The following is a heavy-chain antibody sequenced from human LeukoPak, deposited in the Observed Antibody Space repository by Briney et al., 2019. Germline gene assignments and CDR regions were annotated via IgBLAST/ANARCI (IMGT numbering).Heavy chain of an antibody. J-gene: IGHJ5*02. CDR3: ARGLYDSSGYHYT. CDR1: GYTFTGYY. D-gene: IGHD3-22*01. Sequence: ASVKVSCKASGYTFTGYYMHWVRQAPGQGLEWMGWINPNSGGTNYAQKFQGRVTMTRDTSISTAYMELSRLRSDDTAVYYCARGLYDSSGYHYTWGQGTLVTVSS. V-gene: IGHV1-2*02. CDR2: INPNSGGT.